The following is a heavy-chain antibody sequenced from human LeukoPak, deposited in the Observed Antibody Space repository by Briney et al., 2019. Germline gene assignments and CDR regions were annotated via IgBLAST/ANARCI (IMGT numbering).Heavy chain of an antibody. V-gene: IGHV3-30*02. D-gene: IGHD3-10*01. CDR1: GFTFSSYG. CDR3: AKEVSGSGSFYYYYMDV. CDR2: IRYDGSNK. J-gene: IGHJ6*03. Sequence: PGGSLRLSCAASGFTFSSYGMHWVRQAPGKGLEWVVFIRYDGSNKYYADSVKGRFTISRDNSKNTLYLQMNSLRAEDTAVYYCAKEVSGSGSFYYYYMDVWGKGTTVTVSS.